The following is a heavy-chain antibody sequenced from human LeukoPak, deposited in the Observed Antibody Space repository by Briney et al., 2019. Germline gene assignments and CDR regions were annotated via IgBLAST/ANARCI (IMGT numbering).Heavy chain of an antibody. CDR3: AKRIGYSYGYGMDV. CDR1: GSTFSSYG. CDR2: ISYDGSNK. D-gene: IGHD5-18*01. J-gene: IGHJ6*02. V-gene: IGHV3-30*18. Sequence: PGRSLRLSCAASGSTFSSYGMHWVRQAPGKGLEWVAVISYDGSNKYYADSVKGRFTISRDNSKNTLYLQMNSLRAEDTAVYYCAKRIGYSYGYGMDVWGQGTTVTVSS.